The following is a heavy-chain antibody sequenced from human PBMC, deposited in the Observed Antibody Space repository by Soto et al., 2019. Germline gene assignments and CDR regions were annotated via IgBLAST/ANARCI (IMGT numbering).Heavy chain of an antibody. Sequence: HPGGSLRLSCAASGFTFSSYAMSWVRQAPGKGLEWVSVISCSGSSTYYADSVKGRFTISRDTSKNTLYLQMNSLRAEDTAVYYCAKTNKRFSTTPNFDYWGQGTLVTVSS. V-gene: IGHV3-23*01. CDR3: AKTNKRFSTTPNFDY. D-gene: IGHD3-3*01. CDR2: ISCSGSST. CDR1: GFTFSSYA. J-gene: IGHJ4*02.